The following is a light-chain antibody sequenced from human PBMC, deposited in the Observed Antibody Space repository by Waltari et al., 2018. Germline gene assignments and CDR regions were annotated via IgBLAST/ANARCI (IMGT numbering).Light chain of an antibody. Sequence: EIVLTQSPATLSFSPGERATLSCRASQSVSSSLAWYQQKPGQAPRLLIYDASSRATGIPDRFSGSGSGTDFTLTISSLEPEDFAVYYCQQYSNWPYSFGQGTKVEIK. J-gene: IGKJ2*03. V-gene: IGKV3D-20*02. CDR1: QSVSSS. CDR2: DAS. CDR3: QQYSNWPYS.